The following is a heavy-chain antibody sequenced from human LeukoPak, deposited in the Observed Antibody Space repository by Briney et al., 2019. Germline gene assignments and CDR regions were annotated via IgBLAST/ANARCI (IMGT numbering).Heavy chain of an antibody. CDR1: GGSISSYY. J-gene: IGHJ4*02. CDR3: ARGKLATLVYFVY. V-gene: IGHV4-59*01. CDR2: IYYCGST. Sequence: PSETLSLTCTVSGGSISSYYWSWIRQPPGKGLEWIGHIYYCGSTNYNPSLKSRVTISLDTSRKQFSLKLSSVTAADTAVYYCARGKLATLVYFVYWGRGTLVTVPS. D-gene: IGHD5-24*01.